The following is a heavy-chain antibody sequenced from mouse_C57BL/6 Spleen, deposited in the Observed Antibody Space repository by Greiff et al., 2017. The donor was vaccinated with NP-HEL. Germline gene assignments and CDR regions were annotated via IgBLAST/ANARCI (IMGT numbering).Heavy chain of an antibody. CDR1: GYAFTNYL. CDR3: ARDYPLGSSYPYFDY. J-gene: IGHJ2*01. CDR2: INPGSGGT. V-gene: IGHV1-54*01. D-gene: IGHD1-1*01. Sequence: VQLQQSGAELVRPGTSVKVSCKASGYAFTNYLIEWVKQRPGQGLEWIGVINPGSGGTNYNEKFKGKATLTADKSSSTAYMQLSSLTSEDSAVYCCARDYPLGSSYPYFDYWGQGTTLTVAS.